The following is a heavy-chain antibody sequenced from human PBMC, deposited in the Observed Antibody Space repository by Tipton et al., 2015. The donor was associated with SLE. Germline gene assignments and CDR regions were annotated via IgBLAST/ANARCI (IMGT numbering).Heavy chain of an antibody. D-gene: IGHD6-19*01. CDR1: GGSFSGYY. CDR3: ARAGAVAGTIYSFDY. J-gene: IGHJ4*02. Sequence: TLSLTCAVYGGSFSGYYWSWIRQPPGKGLEWIGEINHSGSTNYNPSFKSRVTISVDTSKNQFSLKLSSVTAADTAVYYCARAGAVAGTIYSFDYWGQGTLVTVSS. V-gene: IGHV4-34*01. CDR2: INHSGST.